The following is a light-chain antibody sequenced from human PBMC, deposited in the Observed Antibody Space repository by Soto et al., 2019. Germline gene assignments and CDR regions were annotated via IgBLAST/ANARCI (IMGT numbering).Light chain of an antibody. CDR1: QSISTW. CDR3: QQYDSFSVT. J-gene: IGKJ1*01. Sequence: DIQMTQSPSTLSASVGDRVTITCRASQSISTWLAWYQQKPGKAPKLLIYDVSSLESGVPSRFSGSGSGTDFTLTISSLQPDDFATYYCQQYDSFSVTFGQGTKVDIK. V-gene: IGKV1-5*01. CDR2: DVS.